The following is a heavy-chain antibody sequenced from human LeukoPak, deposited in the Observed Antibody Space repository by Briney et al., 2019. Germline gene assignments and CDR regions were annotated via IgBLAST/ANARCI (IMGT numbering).Heavy chain of an antibody. CDR3: AKNTEGGHDFAQTPYYFDC. Sequence: GGSLRLSCAASGFTFSSYAMSWVRQAPGKGLEWVSFLSGSGGSTYYADSVKRRFTISRDNSKNTLYLQMNSLRAEDTALYFCAKNTEGGHDFAQTPYYFDCWGQGTLVTVSS. V-gene: IGHV3-23*01. CDR2: LSGSGGST. D-gene: IGHD3-3*01. J-gene: IGHJ4*02. CDR1: GFTFSSYA.